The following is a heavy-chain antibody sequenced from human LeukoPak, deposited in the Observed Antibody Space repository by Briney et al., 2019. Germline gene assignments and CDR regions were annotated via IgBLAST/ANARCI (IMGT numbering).Heavy chain of an antibody. CDR3: ARDPYSGNYGDYYYYYMDV. J-gene: IGHJ6*03. V-gene: IGHV3-21*01. D-gene: IGHD1-26*01. CDR1: GFTFSTYT. Sequence: GGSLRLSCAASGFTFSTYTMNWVRQAPGRGLEWVSSITTSSSYIYYADSVKGRFTISRDNAKSSLYLQMNSLRDEDTAVYYCARDPYSGNYGDYYYYYMDVWGKGTTVTISS. CDR2: ITTSSSYI.